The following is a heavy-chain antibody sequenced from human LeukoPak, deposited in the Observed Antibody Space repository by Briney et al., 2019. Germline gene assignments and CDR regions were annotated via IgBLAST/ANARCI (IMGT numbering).Heavy chain of an antibody. CDR1: GFTFSRHG. CDR3: AKDSSSGWFHWYFDL. CDR2: ISYDESNK. J-gene: IGHJ2*01. D-gene: IGHD6-19*01. Sequence: QPGGSLRLSCVASGFTFSRHGMHWVRQAPGKGLEWAAVISYDESNKYYADSVKGRFTISRDISKNTLYLQMNSLRAEDTAVYYCAKDSSSGWFHWYFDLWGRGTLVTVSS. V-gene: IGHV3-30*18.